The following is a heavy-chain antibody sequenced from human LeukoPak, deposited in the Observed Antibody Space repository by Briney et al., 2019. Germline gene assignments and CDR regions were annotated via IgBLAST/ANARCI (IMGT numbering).Heavy chain of an antibody. J-gene: IGHJ4*02. D-gene: IGHD3-22*01. CDR3: ARWRVIYYDSSGYYSYYFDY. CDR2: IYPGDSDT. V-gene: IGHV5-51*01. CDR1: GYSFTSYW. Sequence: GESLKISCKGSGYSFTSYWIGWVRQMPGKGLEWIGIIYPGDSDTRYSPSFQGQVTISADKSISTAYPQWSSLKASDTAMYYCARWRVIYYDSSGYYSYYFDYWGQGTLVTVSS.